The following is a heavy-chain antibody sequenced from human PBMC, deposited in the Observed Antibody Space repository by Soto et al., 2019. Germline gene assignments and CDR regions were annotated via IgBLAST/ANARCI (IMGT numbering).Heavy chain of an antibody. D-gene: IGHD6-19*01. J-gene: IGHJ4*02. CDR1: GFIFRSYG. CDR3: AKQGIEVAGTDYFDY. CDR2: ISHDGNNA. Sequence: QVQLVESGGGVVQPGKSLRLSCAATGFIFRSYGVHWVRQAPGKGLEWVALISHDGNNAYYADAVNGRFTISRDNAKNTVSLQMNSLRAADTAVYYCAKQGIEVAGTDYFDYWGQGALVTVAS. V-gene: IGHV3-30*18.